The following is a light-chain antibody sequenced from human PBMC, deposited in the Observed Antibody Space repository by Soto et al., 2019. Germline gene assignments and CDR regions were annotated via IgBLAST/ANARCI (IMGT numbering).Light chain of an antibody. CDR2: GAS. Sequence: EIVLTQSPGTLSLSPGERATLSCRASQSVSSSYLAWYQRKPGQAPRLLIYGASSRATGIPDRFSGSGSGTDFTLTISRLEPEDFAVYYCQQYGSSLPLTFGQGTKVEIK. CDR3: QQYGSSLPLT. V-gene: IGKV3-20*01. J-gene: IGKJ1*01. CDR1: QSVSSSY.